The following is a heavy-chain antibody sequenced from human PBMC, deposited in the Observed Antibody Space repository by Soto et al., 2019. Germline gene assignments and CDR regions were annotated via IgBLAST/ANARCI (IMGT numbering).Heavy chain of an antibody. CDR1: GLTFSTYA. D-gene: IGHD2-2*01. CDR2: ISANGGST. CDR3: VGRYCSSTSCYQVDY. Sequence: GSLRLSCSASGLTFSTYAVHLIRQAPWQGLEYVSAISANGGSTYYADSVKGRFTISRDNSKNTVFLQMSSLRTEDTAVYYCVGRYCSSTSCYQVDYWGQGTLVTGSS. J-gene: IGHJ4*02. V-gene: IGHV3-64D*06.